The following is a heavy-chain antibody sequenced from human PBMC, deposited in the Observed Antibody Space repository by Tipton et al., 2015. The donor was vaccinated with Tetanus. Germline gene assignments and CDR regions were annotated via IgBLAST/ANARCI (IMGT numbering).Heavy chain of an antibody. CDR3: GRLPRGVILTRLIEY. CDR2: LYSGGGP. V-gene: IGHV3-53*01. CDR1: GFAVAVNY. D-gene: IGHD3-10*01. J-gene: IGHJ4*02. Sequence: SLRLSCAASGFAVAVNYMTWVRQAPGKGLEWVSVLYSGGGPNYADSVKGRFTISRDNSKNTLYLQMNSLRVEDTAMYYCGRLPRGVILTRLIEYWGQGVLVTVSS.